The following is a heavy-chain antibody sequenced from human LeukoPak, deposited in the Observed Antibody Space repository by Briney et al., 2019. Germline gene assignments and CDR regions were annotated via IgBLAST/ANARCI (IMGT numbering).Heavy chain of an antibody. CDR2: IYHSGRT. V-gene: IGHV4-4*02. CDR3: ARGIQYSRSSFNFDY. J-gene: IGHJ4*02. Sequence: SETLSVTCAVSGGSISSSVWWSWVRQPPGKGLEWIGEIYHSGRTNYNPSLKSRVTISVDKSKNQFSLRLSSVTAADTAVYYCARGIQYSRSSFNFDYWGQGTLVTVSS. D-gene: IGHD6-13*01. CDR1: GGSISSSVW.